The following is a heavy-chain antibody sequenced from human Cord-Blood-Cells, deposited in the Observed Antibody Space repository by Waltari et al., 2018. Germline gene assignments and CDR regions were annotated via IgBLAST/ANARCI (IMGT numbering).Heavy chain of an antibody. Sequence: ELQLVESRGGLVKPGGSLRLSCAASGFTISNAWMSCVRQPAGKGLECVGRIKSKTDGGTTDYAAPVKGIFTISRDDSKNTLYLQMNSLKTEDTAVYYCTTAGRQQLVLLGWFDPWGQGTLVTVSS. CDR1: GFTISNAW. J-gene: IGHJ5*02. D-gene: IGHD6-13*01. CDR3: TTAGRQQLVLLGWFDP. V-gene: IGHV3-15*01. CDR2: IKSKTDGGTT.